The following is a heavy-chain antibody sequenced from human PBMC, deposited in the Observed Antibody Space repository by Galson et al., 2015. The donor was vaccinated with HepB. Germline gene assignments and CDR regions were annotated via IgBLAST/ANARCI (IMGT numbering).Heavy chain of an antibody. CDR2: ISYSGST. D-gene: IGHD3-3*01. J-gene: IGHJ4*02. CDR1: GGSISTGGYY. CDR3: AREEWSLGAVDS. V-gene: IGHV4-31*03. Sequence: TLSLTCTVSGGSISTGGYYWSWIRQHPGQGLEWIGYISYSGSTYYNPSLKSRVTISVDTSNIQFSLKLSSVTAADTAVYYCAREEWSLGAVDSWGQGTLVTVSS.